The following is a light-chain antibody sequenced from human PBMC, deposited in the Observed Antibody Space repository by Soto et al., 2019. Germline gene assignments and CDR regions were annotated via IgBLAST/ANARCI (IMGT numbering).Light chain of an antibody. V-gene: IGKV3-20*01. CDR2: GAS. CDR3: QQYGTSPLT. CDR1: QSVSSSY. Sequence: ETVLTQSPGTLSLSPGERATLSCRASQSVSSSYVAWYQQKRGQAPRLLIYGASSRATGIPDRFSGSGSGTDFTLTISRLEPEDFVVYYCQQYGTSPLTFGGGTKVEIK. J-gene: IGKJ4*01.